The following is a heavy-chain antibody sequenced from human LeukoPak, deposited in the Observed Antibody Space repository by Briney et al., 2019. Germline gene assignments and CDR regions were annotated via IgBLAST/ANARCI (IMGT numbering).Heavy chain of an antibody. J-gene: IGHJ4*02. Sequence: ASVKVSCKASGYTFTSYYTHWVRQAPGQGLEWMGIINPSGGSTSYAQKFQGRVTMTRDTSTSTVYMELSSLRSEDTAVYYCARDPQIYYYDSSGYYLDYWGQGTLVTVSS. V-gene: IGHV1-46*01. D-gene: IGHD3-22*01. CDR3: ARDPQIYYYDSSGYYLDY. CDR2: INPSGGST. CDR1: GYTFTSYY.